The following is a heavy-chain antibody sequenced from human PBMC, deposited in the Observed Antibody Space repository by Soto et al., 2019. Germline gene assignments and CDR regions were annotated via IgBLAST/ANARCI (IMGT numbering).Heavy chain of an antibody. CDR2: MIPIFGTA. J-gene: IGHJ6*02. Sequence: QVQLVQSGAEVKKPGSSVKVSCKASGGTFSSYAISWVRQAPGQGLEWMGGMIPIFGTANYAQKFQGRVTITADKSTRTAYMELSSLRSEDTAVYYCARGVLERFWSGSLYYYYYGMDVWGQGTTVTVSS. CDR1: GGTFSSYA. V-gene: IGHV1-69*06. CDR3: ARGVLERFWSGSLYYYYYGMDV. D-gene: IGHD3-3*01.